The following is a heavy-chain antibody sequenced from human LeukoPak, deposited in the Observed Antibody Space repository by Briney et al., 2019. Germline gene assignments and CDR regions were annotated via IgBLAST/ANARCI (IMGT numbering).Heavy chain of an antibody. V-gene: IGHV3-11*04. CDR1: GFTFSDYY. J-gene: IGHJ4*02. CDR3: ARDRKGPGIVVADTDY. CDR2: ISSSGSTI. Sequence: GGSLRLSCAASGFTFSDYYMSWIRQAPGQGQEWVSYISSSGSTIYYADSVKGRFTISRDNAKNSLYLQMNSLRDDDTAVYYCARDRKGPGIVVADTDYWGQGTLVTVSS. D-gene: IGHD6-19*01.